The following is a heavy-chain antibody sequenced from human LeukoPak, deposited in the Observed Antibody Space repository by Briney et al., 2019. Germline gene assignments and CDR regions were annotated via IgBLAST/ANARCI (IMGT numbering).Heavy chain of an antibody. J-gene: IGHJ4*02. Sequence: KPSETLSLTCTVSGGSISSYYWSWIRQPPGKGLEWIGYIYYSGSTNYNPSLKSRVTISVDTSKNQFSLKLSSVTAADTAVYYCARLTVAGTNFDYWGQGTLVTVSS. CDR3: ARLTVAGTNFDY. D-gene: IGHD6-19*01. V-gene: IGHV4-59*08. CDR2: IYYSGST. CDR1: GGSISSYY.